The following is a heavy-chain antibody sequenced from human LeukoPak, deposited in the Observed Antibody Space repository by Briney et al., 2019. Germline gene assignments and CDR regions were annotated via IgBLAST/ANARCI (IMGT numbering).Heavy chain of an antibody. V-gene: IGHV3-23*01. Sequence: QPGGSLRLSCAASGFTFTSYSMSWVRQAPGKGLEWVSGTSDRGDYTYYADSVKGRFTISRDNSKNTLYLQMNSLRAEDTAVYYCARAYYYDSSGFTHYDYWGQGTLVTVSS. J-gene: IGHJ4*02. CDR2: TSDRGDYT. CDR3: ARAYYYDSSGFTHYDY. D-gene: IGHD3-22*01. CDR1: GFTFTSYS.